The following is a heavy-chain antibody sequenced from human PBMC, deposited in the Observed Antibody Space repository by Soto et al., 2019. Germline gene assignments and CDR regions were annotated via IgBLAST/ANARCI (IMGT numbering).Heavy chain of an antibody. V-gene: IGHV4-59*01. CDR1: GGSISSYY. CDR2: IYYSGST. Sequence: QVQLQESGPGLVKPSETLSLTCTVSGGSISSYYWSWIRQPPGKGLEWIGYIYYSGSTNYNPSLKSRVTISVDTSKNQFSLKLSSVTAADTAVYYCARSYLGWDLFDYWGQGTLVTVSS. D-gene: IGHD3-3*01. CDR3: ARSYLGWDLFDY. J-gene: IGHJ4*02.